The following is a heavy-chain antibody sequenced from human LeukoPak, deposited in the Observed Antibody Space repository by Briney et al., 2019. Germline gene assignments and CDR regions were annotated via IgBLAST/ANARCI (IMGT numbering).Heavy chain of an antibody. D-gene: IGHD1-7*01. CDR1: GYTFTSYD. V-gene: IGHV1-8*03. CDR2: MSPNSGNT. J-gene: IGHJ6*03. CDR3: ARGPTGTDSYYMDV. Sequence: ASVKVSCKASGYTFTSYDINWVRQATGHGLEWMGWMSPNSGNTGYAQNFQGRVTITRNTSISAAYMELSSLRSEDTAVYYCARGPTGTDSYYMDVWGKGTTVTVSS.